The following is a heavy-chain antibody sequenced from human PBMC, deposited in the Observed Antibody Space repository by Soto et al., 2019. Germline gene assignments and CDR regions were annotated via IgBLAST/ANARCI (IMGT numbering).Heavy chain of an antibody. V-gene: IGHV4-34*01. D-gene: IGHD1-26*01. CDR1: GWSFSGYY. CDR3: ARGGSGSYYVWFDP. J-gene: IGHJ5*02. CDR2: INHSGST. Sequence: SETLSLTCAFYGWSFSGYYWSWIRQPPGKGLEWIGEINHSGSTNYNPSLKSRVTISVDTSKNQFSLKLSSVTAADTAVYYCARGGSGSYYVWFDPWGQGTLVTVSS.